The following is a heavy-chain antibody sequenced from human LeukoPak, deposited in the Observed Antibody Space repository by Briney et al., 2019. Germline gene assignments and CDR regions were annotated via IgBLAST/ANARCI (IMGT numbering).Heavy chain of an antibody. Sequence: GESLTISCKGSGYSFTNYCIGWVGQLPGKGLEWMGFIYPGDSDTRYGPSFQGQVTVSADKSINTAYLQWSNLKASDTAMYYCASTYSSSLYGSFVYWGQGTLVTVSS. J-gene: IGHJ4*02. CDR3: ASTYSSSLYGSFVY. D-gene: IGHD6-13*01. V-gene: IGHV5-51*01. CDR2: IYPGDSDT. CDR1: GYSFTNYC.